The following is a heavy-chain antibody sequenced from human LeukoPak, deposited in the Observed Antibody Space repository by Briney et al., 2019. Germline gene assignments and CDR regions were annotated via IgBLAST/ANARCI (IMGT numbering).Heavy chain of an antibody. Sequence: SETLSLTRTVSGGSISSYYWSWIRQPPGKGLEWIGYIYYSGSTNYNPSLKSRVTISVDTSKNQFSLKLSSVTAADTAVYYCARDARGYSYGLDYWGQGTLVTVSS. CDR1: GGSISSYY. CDR3: ARDARGYSYGLDY. V-gene: IGHV4-59*01. D-gene: IGHD5-18*01. J-gene: IGHJ4*02. CDR2: IYYSGST.